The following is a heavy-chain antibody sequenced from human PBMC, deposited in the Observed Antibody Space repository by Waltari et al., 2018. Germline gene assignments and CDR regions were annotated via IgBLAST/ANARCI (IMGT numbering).Heavy chain of an antibody. D-gene: IGHD3-22*01. Sequence: QVQLVESGGGVVQPGRSLRLSCAASGFTFSSYAMPWVRQAPGKGLEWVAGISYDGSNKYYADSVKGRFTISRDNSKNTLYLQMNSLRAEDTAVYYCAREHPVVVMGFDYWGQGTLVTVSS. V-gene: IGHV3-30-3*01. J-gene: IGHJ4*02. CDR1: GFTFSSYA. CDR2: ISYDGSNK. CDR3: AREHPVVVMGFDY.